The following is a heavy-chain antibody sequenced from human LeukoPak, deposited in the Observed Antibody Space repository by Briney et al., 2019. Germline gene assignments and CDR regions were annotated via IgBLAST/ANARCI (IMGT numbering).Heavy chain of an antibody. J-gene: IGHJ4*02. CDR2: FYTSGST. CDR3: ARELGSGSYRPLDY. V-gene: IGHV4-4*07. D-gene: IGHD1-26*01. CDR1: VGSISSYY. Sequence: SETLSLTCTVPVGSISSYYWTCIRQPAGKGLGWIGRFYTSGSTHYNPSLQSRVTMSVDTSKNHFSLTLSSVTAADTAVYYCARELGSGSYRPLDYWGQGTLVTVSS.